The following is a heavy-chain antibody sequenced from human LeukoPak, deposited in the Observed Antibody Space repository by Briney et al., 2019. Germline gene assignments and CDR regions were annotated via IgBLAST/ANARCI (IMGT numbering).Heavy chain of an antibody. D-gene: IGHD3-10*01. V-gene: IGHV1-2*02. CDR2: INPNSGGT. Sequence: ASVKVSCKASGYTFTGYYMHWVRQAPGQGLEWMGWINPNSGGTNYAQKFQGRVTMTRDTSISTAYMELSRLRSDDTAVYYCAKDPLWGGSGSYYYSYYRAVGGKGTTVTVSS. J-gene: IGHJ6*03. CDR3: AKDPLWGGSGSYYYSYYRAV. CDR1: GYTFTGYY.